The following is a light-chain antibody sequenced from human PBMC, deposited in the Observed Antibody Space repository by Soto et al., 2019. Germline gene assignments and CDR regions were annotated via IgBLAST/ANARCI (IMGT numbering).Light chain of an antibody. CDR1: QSVSSF. CDR2: DAS. J-gene: IGKJ5*01. CDR3: QRRSNWPIT. Sequence: EIVLTQSPATLSLSPGERATLSCRASQSVSSFIAWYQQKPGQSPRLLIYDASNRATGIPARFSGSGSGTDFTLTISSLEPEDFAVYYCQRRSNWPITFGQGTRLEI. V-gene: IGKV3-11*01.